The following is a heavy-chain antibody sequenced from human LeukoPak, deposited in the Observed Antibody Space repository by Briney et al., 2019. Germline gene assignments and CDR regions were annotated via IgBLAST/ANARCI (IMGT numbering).Heavy chain of an antibody. CDR3: ARDRAVTQVWVEFDS. J-gene: IGHJ5*01. CDR1: GFSVSNYY. CDR2: IRDSGAT. Sequence: GGALRLSCAGSGFSVSNYYMNWARQAPGKGLEWVSLIRDSGATFYADSVKGRFTISRDNSKNTIYLQMNRLRVEDTAVYFCARDRAVTQVWVEFDSWGQGTQVTVSS. V-gene: IGHV3-53*05. D-gene: IGHD3-16*01.